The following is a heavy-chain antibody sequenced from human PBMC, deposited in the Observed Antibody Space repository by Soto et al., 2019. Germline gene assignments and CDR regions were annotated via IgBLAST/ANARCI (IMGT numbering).Heavy chain of an antibody. J-gene: IGHJ4*02. Sequence: EVQLLESGGGLVQPGGSLRLSCAASGLSFSSYAMSWVRQAPGKGLAWVSGISVSGGSTYYADSVKGRFTISRDNSKNTLYLQMNSLRAEDTAVYYSARNTRYDLPDYWGQGTLVTVSS. CDR1: GLSFSSYA. V-gene: IGHV3-23*01. CDR3: ARNTRYDLPDY. CDR2: ISVSGGST. D-gene: IGHD3-16*01.